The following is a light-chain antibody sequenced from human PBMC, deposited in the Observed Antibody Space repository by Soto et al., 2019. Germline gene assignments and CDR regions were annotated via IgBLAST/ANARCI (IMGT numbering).Light chain of an antibody. Sequence: DIQMTQSTSSLSASVGDRVTITCRASQSISNYLNWYQQKPGKAPKLLIYAASSLQSGVPSRFSGSGSGTDFTLTISSLQAEDFATYYCHQSYNTPLTFGGGTKVEIK. CDR2: AAS. V-gene: IGKV1-39*01. CDR3: HQSYNTPLT. J-gene: IGKJ4*01. CDR1: QSISNY.